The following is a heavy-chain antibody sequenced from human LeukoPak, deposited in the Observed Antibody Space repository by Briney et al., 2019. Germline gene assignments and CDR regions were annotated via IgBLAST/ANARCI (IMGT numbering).Heavy chain of an antibody. J-gene: IGHJ4*02. V-gene: IGHV3-30*02. Sequence: GGSLRLSCAASGFTFSSYSMHWVRQAPGKGLEWVAFIRYDGSNKYYADSVKGRFTISRDNSKNTLYLQMNSLRAEDTAVYYCAKGPDLGSGSYFFDYWGQGTLVTVSS. D-gene: IGHD3-10*01. CDR3: AKGPDLGSGSYFFDY. CDR1: GFTFSSYS. CDR2: IRYDGSNK.